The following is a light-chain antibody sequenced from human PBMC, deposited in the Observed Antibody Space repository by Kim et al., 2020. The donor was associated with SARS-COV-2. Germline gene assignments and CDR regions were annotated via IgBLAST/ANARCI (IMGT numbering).Light chain of an antibody. Sequence: QPVLTQPSSLSASPGASVSLTCTLRSDINVGTLRIYWYQQKPGSPPRYLLRYRSDSDNQQGSGVPSRFSGSADASANAGILVISGLQSEDEADYYCLIWHSSAWIFGGGTQLTVL. CDR3: LIWHSSAWI. CDR2: YRSDSDN. V-gene: IGLV5-45*03. J-gene: IGLJ2*01. CDR1: SDINVGTLR.